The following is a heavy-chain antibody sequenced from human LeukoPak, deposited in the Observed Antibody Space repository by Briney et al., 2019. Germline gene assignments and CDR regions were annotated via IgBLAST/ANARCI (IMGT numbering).Heavy chain of an antibody. CDR3: AREGDLRYFDWLPRGG. V-gene: IGHV4-34*01. CDR2: GSESGGT. CDR1: GGSLNGHY. D-gene: IGHD3-9*01. Sequence: PSETLSLTCAVYGGSLNGHYWSWIRQPPGKGLEWIGEGSESGGTKFNPSLKSRVTISADTSKNQFSLKLNSVTAADTAVYYCAREGDLRYFDWLPRGGWGQGTLVTVSS. J-gene: IGHJ4*02.